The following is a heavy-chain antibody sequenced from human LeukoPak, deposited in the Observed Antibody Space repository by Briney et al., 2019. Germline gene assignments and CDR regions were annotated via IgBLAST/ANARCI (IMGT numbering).Heavy chain of an antibody. D-gene: IGHD6-13*01. CDR2: ICYSGST. V-gene: IGHV4-59*01. CDR3: ARDLGLYSSSAAGMDV. CDR1: GGSISSYY. Sequence: SETLSLTCTVSGGSISSYYWSWIRQPPGKGLEWNGYICYSGSTNYNPSLKSRVTISVDTSKNQFSLKLSSVTAADTAVYYCARDLGLYSSSAAGMDVWGQGTTVTVSS. J-gene: IGHJ6*02.